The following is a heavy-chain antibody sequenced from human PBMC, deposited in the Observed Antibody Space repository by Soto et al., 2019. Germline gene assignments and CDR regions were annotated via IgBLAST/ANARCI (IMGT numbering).Heavy chain of an antibody. CDR2: IYPGDSDT. CDR3: ARQGGHYTDYYDSSGTANFDY. J-gene: IGHJ4*02. CDR1: GYSFTSYW. D-gene: IGHD3-22*01. V-gene: IGHV5-51*01. Sequence: GESLKISCRGSGYSFTSYWIGWVRQMPGKGLEWMGIIYPGDSDTRYSPSFQGQVTISADKSISTAYLQWSRLKASDTAMYYCARQGGHYTDYYDSSGTANFDYWGQGTLVTVSS.